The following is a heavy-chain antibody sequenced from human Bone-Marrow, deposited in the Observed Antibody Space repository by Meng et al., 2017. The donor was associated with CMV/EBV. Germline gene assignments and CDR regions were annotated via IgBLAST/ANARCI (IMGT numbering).Heavy chain of an antibody. V-gene: IGHV3-53*01. CDR3: ARNPTGTPGD. J-gene: IGHJ4*02. D-gene: IGHD1-1*01. CDR2: IYSGGDT. Sequence: GGSLRLSCAASGFTVSNSYINWVRQAPGEGLQWVSSIYSGGDTYYADSVKGRFTISRDNSKNTLYLQINSLRAEDTAVYYCARNPTGTPGDWGQGTLVTVSS. CDR1: GFTVSNSY.